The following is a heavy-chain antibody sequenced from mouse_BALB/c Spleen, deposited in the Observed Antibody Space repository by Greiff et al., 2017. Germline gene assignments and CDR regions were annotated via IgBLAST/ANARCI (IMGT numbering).Heavy chain of an antibody. D-gene: IGHD2-4*01. J-gene: IGHJ2*01. V-gene: IGHV5-6*02. CDR2: ISSGGSYT. Sequence: EVKLMESGGDLVKPGGSLKLSCAASGFTFSSYGMSWVRQTPDKRLEWVATISSGGSYTYYPDSVKGRFTISRDNAKNTLYLQMSSLKSEDTAMYYCARRGLRRDFDYWGQGTTLTVSS. CDR3: ARRGLRRDFDY. CDR1: GFTFSSYG.